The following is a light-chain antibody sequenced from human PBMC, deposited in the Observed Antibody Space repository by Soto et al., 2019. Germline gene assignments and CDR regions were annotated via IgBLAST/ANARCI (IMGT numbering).Light chain of an antibody. J-gene: IGLJ1*01. CDR1: QNDIGVYDF. CDR2: EVV. V-gene: IGLV2-8*01. Sequence: QSALTQPPSASGSPGQSVTISCTGTQNDIGVYDFVSWYQHHPGKAPRLIIYEVVQRPSGVPDRFSGSKSGNTASLTVSGLQAADETDYFCKSYAGSNTYVFGSGTKVTDL. CDR3: KSYAGSNTYV.